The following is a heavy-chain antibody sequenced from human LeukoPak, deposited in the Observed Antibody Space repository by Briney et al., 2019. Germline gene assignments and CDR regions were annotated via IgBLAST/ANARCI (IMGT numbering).Heavy chain of an antibody. D-gene: IGHD1-26*01. CDR2: INPNSGGT. Sequence: ASVKVSCKASGYTFTGYYMHWVRQAPGQGLEWMGWINPNSGGTNYAQKFQSRVPMTRDTSISTAYMELSRLRSDDTAVYYCARDIVGATTKYWFDPWGQGTLVTVSS. CDR3: ARDIVGATTKYWFDP. J-gene: IGHJ5*02. V-gene: IGHV1-2*02. CDR1: GYTFTGYY.